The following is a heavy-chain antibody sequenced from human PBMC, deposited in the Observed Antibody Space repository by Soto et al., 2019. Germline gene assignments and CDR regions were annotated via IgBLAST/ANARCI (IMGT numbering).Heavy chain of an antibody. J-gene: IGHJ6*02. CDR2: IIPIFGTA. CDR1: GGTFSSYA. V-gene: IGHV1-69*13. Sequence: SVKVSCKASGGTFSSYAISWVRQAPGQGLEWMGGIIPIFGTANYAQKFQGRVTITADESTSTAYMELSSLRSEDTAVYYCASLGYCSSTSCYRAHYYYYGMDVWGQGTTVPVSS. D-gene: IGHD2-2*02. CDR3: ASLGYCSSTSCYRAHYYYYGMDV.